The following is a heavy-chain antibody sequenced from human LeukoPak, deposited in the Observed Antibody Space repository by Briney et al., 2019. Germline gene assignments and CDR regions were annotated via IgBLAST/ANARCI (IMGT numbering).Heavy chain of an antibody. CDR2: SDLEDGET. J-gene: IGHJ6*02. CDR1: GDSLTDLS. Sequence: ASVKVSCKVSGDSLTDLSMYWVRQAPGKGLEWMGGSDLEDGETVYAQKFEDRLVVTEDTSTGTAYMELRSLTSEDTALYYCATGASTAMRGLDVWGQGTTVTVSS. D-gene: IGHD2-2*01. V-gene: IGHV1-24*01. CDR3: ATGASTAMRGLDV.